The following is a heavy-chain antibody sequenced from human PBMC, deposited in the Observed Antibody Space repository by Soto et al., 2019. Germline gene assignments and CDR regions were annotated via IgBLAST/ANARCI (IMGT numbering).Heavy chain of an antibody. CDR2: INSDGSST. CDR1: GFTFSSYW. Sequence: SLRLSCAASGFTFSSYWMHWVRQAPGKGLVWVSRINSDGSSTSYADSVKGRFTISRDNAKNTLYLQMNSLRAEDTAVYYCARNQQQLGAEYFQHWGQGTLVTVSS. D-gene: IGHD6-13*01. CDR3: ARNQQQLGAEYFQH. V-gene: IGHV3-74*01. J-gene: IGHJ1*01.